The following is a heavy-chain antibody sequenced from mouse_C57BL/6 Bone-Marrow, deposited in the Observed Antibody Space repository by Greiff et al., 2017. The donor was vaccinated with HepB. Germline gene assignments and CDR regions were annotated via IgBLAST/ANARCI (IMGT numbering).Heavy chain of an antibody. CDR3: VRHEGYGTGFDY. J-gene: IGHJ2*01. V-gene: IGHV10-1*01. CDR1: GFSFNTYA. CDR2: IRSKSNNYAT. D-gene: IGHD1-1*01. Sequence: EVQLVESGGGLVQPKGSLKLSCAASGFSFNTYAMNWVRPAPGKCLEWVARIRSKSNNYATYYADSVKDRFTISRDDSESMLYLQMNNLKTEDTAMYYCVRHEGYGTGFDYWGQGTTLTVSS.